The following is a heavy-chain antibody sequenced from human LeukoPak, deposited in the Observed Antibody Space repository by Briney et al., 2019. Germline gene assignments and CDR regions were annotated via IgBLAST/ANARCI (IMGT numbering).Heavy chain of an antibody. Sequence: SVKVSCQASGGTFSGYAISWVRQAPGQGLEWMGGIIPIFGTANYAQKFQGRVTITADESTSTAYMELSSLRSEDTAVYYCARGYCSSTSCSTKLSFDYWGQGTLVTVSS. CDR2: IIPIFGTA. CDR3: ARGYCSSTSCSTKLSFDY. V-gene: IGHV1-69*13. CDR1: GGTFSGYA. D-gene: IGHD2-2*02. J-gene: IGHJ4*02.